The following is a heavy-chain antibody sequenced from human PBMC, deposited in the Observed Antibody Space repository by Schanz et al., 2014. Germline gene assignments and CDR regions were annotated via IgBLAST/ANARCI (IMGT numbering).Heavy chain of an antibody. Sequence: QVQLVQSGVEVKKPGASVKVSCKASGYSFTGYYMNWVRQAPGQGLEWMGWINPSSGGTNYAQKFQGRVTMTRDTSISTAYMELNRLTSDDTAVYYCARESVSRTRLFDPWGQGTLVTVSS. CDR3: ARESVSRTRLFDP. CDR2: INPSSGGT. V-gene: IGHV1-2*02. CDR1: GYSFTGYY. J-gene: IGHJ5*02. D-gene: IGHD3-3*01.